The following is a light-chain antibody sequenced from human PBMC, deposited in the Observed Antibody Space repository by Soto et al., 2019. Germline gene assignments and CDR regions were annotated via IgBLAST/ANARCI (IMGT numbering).Light chain of an antibody. CDR2: GNS. Sequence: QSALTQPPSVSGAPGQRVTISCTGSSSNIGAGYDVHWYQRLPGTAPKLLIYGNSNRPSGVPDRFSGSKSGTSASLAITGLQAEDEADYYCQSYDSSLSVYVFGTGTKVTVL. CDR1: SSNIGAGYD. CDR3: QSYDSSLSVYV. J-gene: IGLJ1*01. V-gene: IGLV1-40*01.